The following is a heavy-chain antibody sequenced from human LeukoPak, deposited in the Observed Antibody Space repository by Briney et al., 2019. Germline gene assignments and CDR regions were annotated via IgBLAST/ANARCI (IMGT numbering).Heavy chain of an antibody. CDR1: GFTFSSYN. V-gene: IGHV3-21*06. Sequence: PGGSLRLSCAASGFTFSSYNMNWVRQAPGKGLEWVSSITSSSSYIYYADSVEGRFTISRDNAKNSLYLQMDSLRVEDTAEYYCARDLYSGNYGAYYYYYMDVWGKGTTVTVSS. CDR3: ARDLYSGNYGAYYYYYMDV. J-gene: IGHJ6*03. CDR2: ITSSSSYI. D-gene: IGHD1-26*01.